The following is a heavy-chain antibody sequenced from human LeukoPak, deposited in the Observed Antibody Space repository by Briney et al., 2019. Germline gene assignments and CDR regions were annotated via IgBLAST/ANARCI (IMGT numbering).Heavy chain of an antibody. CDR2: IDAGNGDT. Sequence: ASVKVSCKASGYTFSDYAMHWVRQAPGQRFEWMGWIDAGNGDTRYSQKFQGRVTITRDTSASTAYIELRSLRSEDTAMYYCARMTRFAGFDYWGQGTLVTVSS. V-gene: IGHV1-3*01. D-gene: IGHD3-3*01. CDR1: GYTFSDYA. J-gene: IGHJ4*02. CDR3: ARMTRFAGFDY.